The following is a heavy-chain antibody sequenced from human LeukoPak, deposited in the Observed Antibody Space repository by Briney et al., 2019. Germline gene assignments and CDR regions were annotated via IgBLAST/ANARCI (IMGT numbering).Heavy chain of an antibody. CDR1: GFTFSSLW. V-gene: IGHV3-7*01. CDR2: INQDGGTT. CDR3: TKARQGPNQYHMDV. J-gene: IGHJ6*03. Sequence: GGSLRLSCAASGFTFSSLWMRWVRQAPGRGPEWVANINQDGGTTYYVASVKGRFTISRDNAKNSLGLQMSSLRAEDTAVYYCTKARQGPNQYHMDVWGKGTTVTVSS.